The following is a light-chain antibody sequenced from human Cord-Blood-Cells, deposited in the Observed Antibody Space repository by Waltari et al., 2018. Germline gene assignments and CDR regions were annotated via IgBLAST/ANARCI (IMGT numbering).Light chain of an antibody. V-gene: IGKV1-39*01. CDR2: AAS. Sequence: DIEITQSPSSLSASLRDKVTSTCRASQSISSYLNWNQQKPGKAPKLRIYAASSLQSGVASRFSGSVSGTDFTLNISSLQSEDVTTYYCQQSYRTPYTFGQGTKLEI. J-gene: IGKJ2*01. CDR1: QSISSY. CDR3: QQSYRTPYT.